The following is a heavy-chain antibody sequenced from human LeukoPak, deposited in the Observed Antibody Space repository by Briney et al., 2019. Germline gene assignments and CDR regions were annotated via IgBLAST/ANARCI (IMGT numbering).Heavy chain of an antibody. Sequence: ASVKVSFKASGYTFTSYDINWVRQATGQGLEWMGWMNPNSGNTGYAQKFQGRVTITRNTSISTAYMELSSLRSEDTAAYYCARVSSSYYFDYWGQGTLVTVSS. CDR3: ARVSSSYYFDY. J-gene: IGHJ4*02. CDR1: GYTFTSYD. V-gene: IGHV1-8*03. D-gene: IGHD6-6*01. CDR2: MNPNSGNT.